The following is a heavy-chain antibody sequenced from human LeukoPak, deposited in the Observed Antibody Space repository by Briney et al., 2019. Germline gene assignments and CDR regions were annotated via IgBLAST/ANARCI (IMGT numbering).Heavy chain of an antibody. CDR1: GFTFSSYA. CDR2: ISGSGGST. CDR3: TTGYSRAWHDHY. J-gene: IGHJ4*02. Sequence: GGSLRLSCAASGFTFSSYAMSWVRQAPGKGLEWVSAISGSGGSTYYADSVKGRFTISRDNSKNTLYLQMNSLRAEDTAVYYCTTGYSRAWHDHYWGQGTLVTVSS. V-gene: IGHV3-23*01. D-gene: IGHD5-12*01.